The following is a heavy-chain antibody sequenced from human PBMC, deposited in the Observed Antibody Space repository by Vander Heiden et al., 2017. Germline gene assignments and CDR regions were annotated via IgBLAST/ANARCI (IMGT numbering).Heavy chain of an antibody. CDR3: ATIDSGYFDY. CDR1: GISFSSYA. D-gene: IGHD3-22*01. CDR2: ISGAGGRT. Sequence: EVQLLESGGGLVQPGGSLRLSCAASGISFSSYALSWVRQAPGKGLEWVSAISGAGGRTYDAVSVKGRFTVSRDTSKNTLYLKMKSLRAEDTAVYYGATIDSGYFDYWGQGTLVTVSS. V-gene: IGHV3-23*01. J-gene: IGHJ4*02.